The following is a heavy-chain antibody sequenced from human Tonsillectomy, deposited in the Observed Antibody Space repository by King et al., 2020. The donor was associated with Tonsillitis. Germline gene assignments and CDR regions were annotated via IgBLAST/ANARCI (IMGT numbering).Heavy chain of an antibody. CDR3: VRDDDHFDISGSIGHY. D-gene: IGHD3-22*01. V-gene: IGHV3-48*01. J-gene: IGHJ4*02. Sequence: VQLVESGGGLVQPGESLRLACAASGFTFRAYNMNWVRQAPGKRLEWVSYINNSGTTIYYADSVKGRFTISRDNAKNSLYLQMKSLRADDTAVYYCVRDDDHFDISGSIGHYWRQGPLDAVSS. CDR2: INNSGTTI. CDR1: GFTFRAYN.